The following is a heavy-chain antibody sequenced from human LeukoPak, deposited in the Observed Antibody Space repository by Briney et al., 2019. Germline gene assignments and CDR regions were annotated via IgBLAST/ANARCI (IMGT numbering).Heavy chain of an antibody. CDR3: AKEEVLRFLEWLPGVTWMDV. Sequence: GGSLRLSCAASGFTVSSNYMSWVRQAPGKGLEWVSAISGSGGSTYYADSVKGRFTISRDNSKNTLYLQMNSLRAEDTAVYYCAKEEVLRFLEWLPGVTWMDVGGKGTTVTVSS. CDR2: ISGSGGST. V-gene: IGHV3-23*01. D-gene: IGHD3-3*01. CDR1: GFTVSSNY. J-gene: IGHJ6*04.